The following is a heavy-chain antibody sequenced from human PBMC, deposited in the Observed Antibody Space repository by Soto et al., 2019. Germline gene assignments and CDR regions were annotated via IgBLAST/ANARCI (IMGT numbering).Heavy chain of an antibody. CDR1: GYTFSRYG. CDR2: INAGKGNP. V-gene: IGHV1-3*01. Sequence: QVQLVQSGAEVKKPGASVKVSCKASGYTFSRYGMHWVRQAPGQRLEWMGWINAGKGNPKYSQKFQGRVTITRDTSASTAYMELNSLRSEDTAVYYCASDVYYGSGSYYAWFGAFDIWGQGTMVTGSS. D-gene: IGHD3-10*01. CDR3: ASDVYYGSGSYYAWFGAFDI. J-gene: IGHJ3*02.